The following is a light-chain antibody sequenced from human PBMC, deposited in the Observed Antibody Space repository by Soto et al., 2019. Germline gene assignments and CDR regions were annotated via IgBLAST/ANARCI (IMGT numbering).Light chain of an antibody. Sequence: DIVMTQSPDSLAVSLGERATITCKSSQSVLYSSNNKNYLALYQQKPEQPPKLLIYWASTRESGVPDRFTGRGTGTDLTITIGSRQAVDVAFYFCQQYYRSRTLGQGTKVEIK. V-gene: IGKV4-1*01. CDR2: WAS. J-gene: IGKJ1*01. CDR1: QSVLYSSNNKNY. CDR3: QQYYRSRT.